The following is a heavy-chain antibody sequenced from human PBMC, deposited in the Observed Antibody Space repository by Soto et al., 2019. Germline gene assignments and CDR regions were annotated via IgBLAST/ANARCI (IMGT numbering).Heavy chain of an antibody. Sequence: QVQLQESGPGLVKPSQTLSLTCTVSGGSISSGDYYWSWIRQHPGKGLEWIGYIYYSGSTYYNPSLKRPVTIAVDTSKTQFSLKLSSVTAAETAVYYCARWWSGSRQGFDPWGQGTLVTVSS. CDR1: GGSISSGDYY. CDR3: ARWWSGSRQGFDP. V-gene: IGHV4-31*01. D-gene: IGHD3-3*01. CDR2: IYYSGST. J-gene: IGHJ5*02.